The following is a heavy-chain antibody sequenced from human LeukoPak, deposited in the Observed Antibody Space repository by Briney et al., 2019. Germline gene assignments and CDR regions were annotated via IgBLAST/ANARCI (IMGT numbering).Heavy chain of an antibody. D-gene: IGHD2-2*01. V-gene: IGHV3-74*01. CDR1: GFIFSTYW. Sequence: PGGSLRLSCAASGFIFSTYWMHWVRQAPGKGLVWVSRMNSDGSSISYADSVKGRFTISRDNAKNTLCLQMNNLRPEDTAVYYCVPQEDCSRTTCQFDYWGQGTLVTVSS. J-gene: IGHJ4*02. CDR2: MNSDGSSI. CDR3: VPQEDCSRTTCQFDY.